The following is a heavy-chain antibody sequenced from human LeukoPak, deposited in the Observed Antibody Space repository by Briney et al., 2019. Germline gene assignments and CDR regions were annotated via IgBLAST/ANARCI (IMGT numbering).Heavy chain of an antibody. CDR2: IDHSGSA. D-gene: IGHD1-1*01. Sequence: SETLSLTCAVSGGSFNGYYWSWIRQPPGKGLEWIGEIDHSGSATYNPSLQSRVLISKDKSNNQFSLKLNSVTAADTAVYYCARVQQLEDFDYWGQGNLVTVSS. J-gene: IGHJ4*02. CDR1: GGSFNGYY. V-gene: IGHV4-34*01. CDR3: ARVQQLEDFDY.